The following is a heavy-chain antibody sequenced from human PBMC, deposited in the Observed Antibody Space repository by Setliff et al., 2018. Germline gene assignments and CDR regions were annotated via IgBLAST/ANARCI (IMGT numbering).Heavy chain of an antibody. CDR3: AKVPITKVYFYMDV. D-gene: IGHD3-10*01. V-gene: IGHV4-39*01. Sequence: SETLSLTCTVSGGSISSSSYYWGWIRQPPGKGLEWIGSIYYSGSTYYNPSLKSRLTLSVDTSKNQFSLELNSVTAADAAVYYCAKVPITKVYFYMDVWGKGTTVTVSS. J-gene: IGHJ6*03. CDR2: IYYSGST. CDR1: GGSISSSSYY.